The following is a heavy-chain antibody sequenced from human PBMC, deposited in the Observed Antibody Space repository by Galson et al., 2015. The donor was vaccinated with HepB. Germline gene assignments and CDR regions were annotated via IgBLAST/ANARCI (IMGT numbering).Heavy chain of an antibody. CDR2: ISSSSTYI. J-gene: IGHJ4*02. Sequence: SLRLSCATSGFTFSGYSMNWVRRAPGKGLEWVSHISSSSTYIYYADSVKGRFTISRDNAKNSLYLQMNSLRAEDTAVFYCVRDGEYQPLDYWGQGTLVTVSS. D-gene: IGHD2-2*01. V-gene: IGHV3-21*01. CDR1: GFTFSGYS. CDR3: VRDGEYQPLDY.